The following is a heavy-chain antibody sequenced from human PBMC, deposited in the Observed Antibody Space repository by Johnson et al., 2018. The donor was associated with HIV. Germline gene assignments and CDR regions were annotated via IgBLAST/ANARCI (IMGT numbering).Heavy chain of an antibody. CDR3: AKETQYKVGWDAFDL. V-gene: IGHV3-23*04. CDR1: GLTFRSHE. J-gene: IGHJ3*01. D-gene: IGHD1-14*01. CDR2: ISAGTDGP. Sequence: MQLVESGGGLVQPGGSLRLSCAASGLTFRSHEFSWVHQPPGKGLEWVSAISAGTDGPYYADSVKGRFTISRDNSKNTVYLLMNRLRAEDTAVYYCAKETQYKVGWDAFDLWGQGTMVTVSS.